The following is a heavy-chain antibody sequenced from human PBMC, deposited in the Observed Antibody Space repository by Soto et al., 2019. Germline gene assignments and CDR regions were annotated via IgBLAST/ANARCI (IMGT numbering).Heavy chain of an antibody. Sequence: QVQLVQSGAEVKKPGSSVKVSCKASGYTFTSYGISWVRQAPGQGLEWMGWISAYNGNTNYAQKLQGRVTMTTDTSSSTAYMELMSLRSNDTGVHYCARDCSPITMVRGVIPYLDCWSLGTLGTVSS. CDR3: ARDCSPITMVRGVIPYLDC. CDR2: ISAYNGNT. V-gene: IGHV1-18*01. D-gene: IGHD3-10*01. CDR1: GYTFTSYG. J-gene: IGHJ4*02.